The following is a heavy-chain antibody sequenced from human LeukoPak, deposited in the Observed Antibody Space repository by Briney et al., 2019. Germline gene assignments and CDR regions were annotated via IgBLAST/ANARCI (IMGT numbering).Heavy chain of an antibody. V-gene: IGHV4-39*01. CDR2: IYSSGNT. J-gene: IGHJ5*02. CDR1: GGSISTTNYY. D-gene: IGHD3-3*01. Sequence: SESLSLTCTVSGGSISTTNYYWGWIRQPPGRDLEWIGSIYSSGNTYYNPSLESRVTISVDTSKNQLSLKLTSATAADTSVYYCARHSGLRTPFDPWGQGTLGTVSS. CDR3: ARHSGLRTPFDP.